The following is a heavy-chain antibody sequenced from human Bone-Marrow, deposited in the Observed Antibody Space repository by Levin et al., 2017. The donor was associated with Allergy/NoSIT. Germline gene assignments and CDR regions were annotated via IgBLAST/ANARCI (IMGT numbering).Heavy chain of an antibody. D-gene: IGHD2-8*01. V-gene: IGHV4-39*07. CDR1: GGSISTSSYY. J-gene: IGHJ6*02. CDR2: IYYSGST. CDR3: ARDEMVHEIQYYYGVDV. Sequence: PSETLSLTCTVSGGSISTSSYYWGWIRQPPGKGLEWIGNIYYSGSTYYTPSLRSRVTISVVTSKNQFSLRVSSVTAADTAVYYCARDEMVHEIQYYYGVDVWGQGTTVTVSS.